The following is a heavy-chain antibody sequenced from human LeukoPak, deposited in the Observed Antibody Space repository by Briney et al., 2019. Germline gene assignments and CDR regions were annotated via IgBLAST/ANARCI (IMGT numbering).Heavy chain of an antibody. V-gene: IGHV4-30-4*01. CDR3: ATLIAARVY. CDR1: GVSITSGNYY. CDR2: IFYTGST. J-gene: IGHJ4*02. D-gene: IGHD6-6*01. Sequence: SETLSLTCTVSGVSITSGNYYWCWIRQPPGKGLEWIGYIFYTGSTNYSPSLKSRVFISVDTFKNQFSLKLSSVTAADTAVYYCATLIAARVYWGQGTLVTVSS.